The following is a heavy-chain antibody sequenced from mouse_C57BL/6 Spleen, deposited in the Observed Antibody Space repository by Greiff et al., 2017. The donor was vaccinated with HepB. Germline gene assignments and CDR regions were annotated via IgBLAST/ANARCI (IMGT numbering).Heavy chain of an antibody. Sequence: EVKLVESGGGLVQPKGSLKLSCAASGFSFNTYAMNWVRQAPGKGLEWVARIRSKSNNYATDYAESVKDRFTISIDDSESMLYLKMNNLNTKDTAMYYCVRHGGIDYYGSSSYFDYWGQGTTLTVSS. CDR2: IRSKSNNYAT. V-gene: IGHV10-1*01. J-gene: IGHJ2*01. CDR1: GFSFNTYA. D-gene: IGHD1-1*01. CDR3: VRHGGIDYYGSSSYFDY.